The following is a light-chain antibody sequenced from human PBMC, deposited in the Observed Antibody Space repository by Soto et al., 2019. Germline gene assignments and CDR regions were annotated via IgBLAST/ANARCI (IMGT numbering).Light chain of an antibody. Sequence: EIVLTQSPATLSLSPGERVTLSCRASQNVSTYLAWYQQKPGQSPRLLIYDASDRATGIPARFSGSGSGTDFTLTISRLEPEDFAVYYCQQRTNWLTFGPGTKVDIK. CDR1: QNVSTY. V-gene: IGKV3-11*01. CDR2: DAS. J-gene: IGKJ3*01. CDR3: QQRTNWLT.